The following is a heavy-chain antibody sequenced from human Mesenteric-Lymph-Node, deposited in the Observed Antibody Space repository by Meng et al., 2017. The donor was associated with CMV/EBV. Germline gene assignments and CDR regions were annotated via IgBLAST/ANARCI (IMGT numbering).Heavy chain of an antibody. Sequence: QGPLQQWGTGPFNPSETLSLPCSVYGGSVSGYYWSWIRQPSGKGLEWIGEINHSGSTNYNPSLKSRVTISVDTSKNQFSLKLSSVTAADTAVYYCARHQRWLKSEGGFNYWGQGTLVTVSS. V-gene: IGHV4-34*01. J-gene: IGHJ4*02. CDR1: GGSVSGYY. CDR3: ARHQRWLKSEGGFNY. CDR2: INHSGST. D-gene: IGHD4-23*01.